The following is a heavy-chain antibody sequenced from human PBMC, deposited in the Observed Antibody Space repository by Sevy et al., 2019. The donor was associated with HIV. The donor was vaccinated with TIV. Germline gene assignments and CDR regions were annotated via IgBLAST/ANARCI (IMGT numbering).Heavy chain of an antibody. D-gene: IGHD6-13*01. V-gene: IGHV3-30*02. CDR2: IWYDGTDK. J-gene: IGHJ4*02. CDR1: RFTFSDYG. Sequence: GGSLRLSCTASRFTFSDYGMHWVRQAPGKGLDWVAFIWYDGTDKYYADSVEGRFTISRVNSENKLFLQMNSLGPEGPAVYYCTKNTAAAGVGGFDYWGRGTMVTVSS. CDR3: TKNTAAAGVGGFDY.